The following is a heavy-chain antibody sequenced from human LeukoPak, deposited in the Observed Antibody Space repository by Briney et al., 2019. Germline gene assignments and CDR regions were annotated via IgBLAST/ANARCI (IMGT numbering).Heavy chain of an antibody. V-gene: IGHV3-20*04. CDR3: ASLYSRGWYGYYDY. Sequence: GGSLRLSCAASGFTFSSYSMNWVRQAPGKGLEWVSGINWNGGSTGYADSVKGRFTISRDNAKNSLYLQMNSLRAEDTALYYCASLYSRGWYGYYDYWGQGTLVTVSS. CDR1: GFTFSSYS. D-gene: IGHD6-19*01. CDR2: INWNGGST. J-gene: IGHJ4*02.